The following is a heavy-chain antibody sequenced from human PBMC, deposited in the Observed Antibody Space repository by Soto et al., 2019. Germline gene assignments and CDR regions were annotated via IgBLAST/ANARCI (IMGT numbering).Heavy chain of an antibody. CDR1: GFTFSSYA. D-gene: IGHD2-2*01. CDR3: AKETVVVPAAMGEIDY. J-gene: IGHJ4*02. Sequence: GGSLRLSCAASGFTFSSYAMSWVRQAPGKGLEWVSAISGSGGSTYYADSVKGRFTISRDNSKNTLYLQMNSLRAEDTAVYYCAKETVVVPAAMGEIDYWGQGTLVTVSS. CDR2: ISGSGGST. V-gene: IGHV3-23*01.